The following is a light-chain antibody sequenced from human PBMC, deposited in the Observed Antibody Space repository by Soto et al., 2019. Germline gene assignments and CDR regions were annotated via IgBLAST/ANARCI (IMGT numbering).Light chain of an antibody. Sequence: EVVLTQSPGTLSLSPGERATLSCRASQRVSNNYFAWYQQKPCQAPRLLLFGSSDRSTGIPDRCSGSGSGTDFTLTISRLEPEDFAVYYCHQYGSSPPYTFGQGTKLEI. V-gene: IGKV3-20*01. J-gene: IGKJ2*01. CDR2: GSS. CDR1: QRVSNNY. CDR3: HQYGSSPPYT.